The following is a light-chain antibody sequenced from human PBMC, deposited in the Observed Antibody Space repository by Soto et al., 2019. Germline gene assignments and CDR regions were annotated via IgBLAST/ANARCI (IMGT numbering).Light chain of an antibody. CDR3: QTWGTGSHVV. V-gene: IGLV4-69*01. Sequence: QLVLTQSPSASASLGASVKLTCTLSSGDSSYAIAWHQQQPEKGPRYLMKVDSDGSHNKGDGISDRFSGSRSGTERYLTISSLQSEDEADYYCQTWGTGSHVVFGGGTQLTVL. CDR2: VDSDGSH. CDR1: SGDSSYA. J-gene: IGLJ2*01.